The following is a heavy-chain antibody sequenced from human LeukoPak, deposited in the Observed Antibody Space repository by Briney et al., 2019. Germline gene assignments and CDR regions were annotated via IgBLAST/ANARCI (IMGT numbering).Heavy chain of an antibody. CDR3: AKDLIGGDTAISGGSY. V-gene: IGHV3-30*02. D-gene: IGHD5-18*01. J-gene: IGHJ4*02. Sequence: GGSLRLSCAASGFTFSSYGMHWVRQAPGKGLEWVAFIRYDGSNKYYADSVKGRFTISRDNSKSTLYLQMNSLRAEDTAVYYCAKDLIGGDTAISGGSYWGQGTLVTVSS. CDR1: GFTFSSYG. CDR2: IRYDGSNK.